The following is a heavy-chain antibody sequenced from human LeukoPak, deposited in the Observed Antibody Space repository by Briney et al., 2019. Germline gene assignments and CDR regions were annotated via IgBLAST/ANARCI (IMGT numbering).Heavy chain of an antibody. CDR3: AHIPLIVVVPAAIWGAFDI. CDR2: IYWNDDK. D-gene: IGHD2-2*01. CDR1: GFSLSTSGVG. V-gene: IGHV2-5*01. J-gene: IGHJ3*02. Sequence: SGPTLVNPTQTLTLTCTFSGFSLSTSGVGVGWIRQPPGKALEWLALIYWNDDKRHSPSLKSRLTITKDTSKNQVVLTMTNMDPVDTATYYCAHIPLIVVVPAAIWGAFDIWGQGTMVTVSS.